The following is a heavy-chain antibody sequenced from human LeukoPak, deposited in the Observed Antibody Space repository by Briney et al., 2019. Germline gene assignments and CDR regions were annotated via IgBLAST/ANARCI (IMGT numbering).Heavy chain of an antibody. D-gene: IGHD5-18*01. V-gene: IGHV3-53*01. CDR2: IYSGGST. CDR3: ARTVGYSYGFFDY. J-gene: IGHJ4*02. Sequence: GGSLRLSCAVSGFTVSSNYMSWVRQAPGKGLEWVSVIYSGGSTYYADSVKGRFTISRDNSKNTLYLQMNSLRAEDTAVYYCARTVGYSYGFFDYWGQGTLVTVSS. CDR1: GFTVSSNY.